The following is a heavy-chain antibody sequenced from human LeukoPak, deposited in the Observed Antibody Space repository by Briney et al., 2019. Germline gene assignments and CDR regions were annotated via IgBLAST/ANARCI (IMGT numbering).Heavy chain of an antibody. D-gene: IGHD3-22*01. J-gene: IGHJ3*01. CDR2: IYYSGST. CDR1: GGSISSYY. Sequence: SETLSLTCTVSGGSISSYYWSWIRQPPGKGLEWIGYIYYSGSTNYKPSLKSRVTISVDTSKNQFSLKLNSVTAADTAVYYCASILPTTMIVARTWGQGTMVTVSS. CDR3: ASILPTTMIVART. V-gene: IGHV4-59*01.